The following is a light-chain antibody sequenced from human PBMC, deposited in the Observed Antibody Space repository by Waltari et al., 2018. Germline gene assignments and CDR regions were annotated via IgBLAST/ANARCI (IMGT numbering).Light chain of an antibody. V-gene: IGLV2-11*01. J-gene: IGLJ1*01. CDR2: DVT. Sequence: QSALPQPLSVSGSPGQSVTIPCTGTGSDIGAYNYVSWYQQPPDKAPKLIIYDVTERPSGVPDRFSGSKSGNTASLTISGLQSEDEGDYYCATWDDSLTNYVFGTGTKVTV. CDR3: ATWDDSLTNYV. CDR1: GSDIGAYNY.